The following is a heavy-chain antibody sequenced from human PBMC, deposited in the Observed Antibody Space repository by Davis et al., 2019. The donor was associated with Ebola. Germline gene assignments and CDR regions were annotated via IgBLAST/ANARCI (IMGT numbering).Heavy chain of an antibody. J-gene: IGHJ4*02. Sequence: PGGSLRLSCAASGFTFSSYWMTWVRRAPGKGLEWVANIRQDGSEKYYVDSVKGRFTISRDNAKNSLYLQMNSLRAEDTAVYYCARGIPNSSWLGDYYLDDWGQGSLVTVSS. CDR1: GFTFSSYW. D-gene: IGHD6-13*01. V-gene: IGHV3-7*04. CDR2: IRQDGSEK. CDR3: ARGIPNSSWLGDYYLDD.